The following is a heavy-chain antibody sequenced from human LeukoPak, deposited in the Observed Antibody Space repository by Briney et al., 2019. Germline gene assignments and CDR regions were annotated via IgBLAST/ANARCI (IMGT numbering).Heavy chain of an antibody. CDR2: ISGSGGST. D-gene: IGHD3-22*01. Sequence: GGSLRFSCAASGFTFSSYAMSWVRQAPGNGLEWVSAISGSGGSTYYADSVKGRFTISRDNSKNTLYLQMNSLRAEDTAVYYCAKDPRRSGYQNWFDPWGQGTLVTVSS. CDR1: GFTFSSYA. CDR3: AKDPRRSGYQNWFDP. J-gene: IGHJ5*02. V-gene: IGHV3-23*01.